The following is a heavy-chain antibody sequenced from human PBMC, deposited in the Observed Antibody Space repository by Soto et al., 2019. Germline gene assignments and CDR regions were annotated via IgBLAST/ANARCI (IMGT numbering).Heavy chain of an antibody. CDR1: GFTFSSYG. V-gene: IGHV3-33*01. Sequence: QVQLVESGGGVVQPGRSLRLSCAASGFTFSSYGMHWVRQAPGKGLEWVAVIWYDGSNKYYADSVKGRFTISRDNSKNTLYLQMNSLRAEDTAVYYCARDLWFGASAFDIWGQGTMVTVSS. CDR2: IWYDGSNK. D-gene: IGHD3-10*01. J-gene: IGHJ3*02. CDR3: ARDLWFGASAFDI.